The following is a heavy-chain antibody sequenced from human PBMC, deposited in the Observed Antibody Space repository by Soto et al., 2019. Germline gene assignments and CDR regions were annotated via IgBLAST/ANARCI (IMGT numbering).Heavy chain of an antibody. CDR2: ISSSSSYI. J-gene: IGHJ4*02. Sequence: GGSLRLSCAASGFTFSSYSMNWVRQAPGKGLEWVSSISSSSSYIYYADSVKGRFTISRDNAKNSLYLQMNSLRAEDTAVYYCARDSLPVVVAASDFDYWGQGTLVTVSS. CDR3: ARDSLPVVVAASDFDY. CDR1: GFTFSSYS. V-gene: IGHV3-21*01. D-gene: IGHD2-15*01.